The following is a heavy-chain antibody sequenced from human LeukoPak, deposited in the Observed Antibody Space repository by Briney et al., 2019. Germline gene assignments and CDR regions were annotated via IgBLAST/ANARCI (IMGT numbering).Heavy chain of an antibody. CDR2: IKQDGSEK. V-gene: IGHV3-7*01. J-gene: IGHJ6*02. Sequence: GGSLRLSCAASGFTFSSYWMSWVRQAPGKGLEWVANIKQDGSEKYYVDSVKGRFTISRDNAKNSLYLQMNSLRAEDTAVYYCARVSVEAESVRYYYYYYGMDVWGQGTTVTVSS. CDR3: ARVSVEAESVRYYYYYYGMDV. D-gene: IGHD5-24*01. CDR1: GFTFSSYW.